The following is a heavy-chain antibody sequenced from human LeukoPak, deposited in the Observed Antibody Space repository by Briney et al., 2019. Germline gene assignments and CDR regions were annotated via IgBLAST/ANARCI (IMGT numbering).Heavy chain of an antibody. CDR3: ARTYCSAGTCFGGFDH. CDR1: GDSISSGNHY. V-gene: IGHV4-30-4*01. D-gene: IGHD2-15*01. Sequence: SETLSLACTVSGDSISSGNHYWSWIRQPRGKGLEWIGYVHYSGTAYYNPSLRSRVSVSVDTSKNQFSLKLSSVSAADTALYYCARTYCSAGTCFGGFDHWGQGTLVSVSS. J-gene: IGHJ4*02. CDR2: VHYSGTA.